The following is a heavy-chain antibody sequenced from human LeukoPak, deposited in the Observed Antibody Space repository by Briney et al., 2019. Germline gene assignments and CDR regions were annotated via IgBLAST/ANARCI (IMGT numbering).Heavy chain of an antibody. Sequence: PGGSLRLSCAASGFTFSSYSMNWVRQAPGKGLEWVSSISSRSSYIYCADSVKGRFTISRDNAKNSLFLQMNSLRAEDTAVYYCARREGLRTLDCWGQGTLVTVSS. V-gene: IGHV3-21*01. J-gene: IGHJ4*02. D-gene: IGHD5-12*01. CDR2: ISSRSSYI. CDR3: ARREGLRTLDC. CDR1: GFTFSSYS.